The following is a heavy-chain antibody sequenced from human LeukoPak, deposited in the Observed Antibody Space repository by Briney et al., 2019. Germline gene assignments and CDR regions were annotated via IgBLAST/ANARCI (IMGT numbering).Heavy chain of an antibody. D-gene: IGHD6-19*01. CDR1: GFTFSSYA. V-gene: IGHV3-23*01. J-gene: IGHJ4*02. CDR3: AKSYSIAVAGPPSDY. CDR2: ISGSGGST. Sequence: GGSLRLSCAASGFTFSSYAMSWVRQAPGKGLEWVSAISGSGGSTYYADSVKGRFTISRDNSKNTLYLQMNSLRAGDTAVYYCAKSYSIAVAGPPSDYWGQGTLVTVSS.